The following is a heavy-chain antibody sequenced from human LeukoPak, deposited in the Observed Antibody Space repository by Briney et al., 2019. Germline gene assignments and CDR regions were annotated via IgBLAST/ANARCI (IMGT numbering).Heavy chain of an antibody. D-gene: IGHD6-6*01. Sequence: SETLSLTCTVSGGSISSYYWSWIRQPPGKGLEWVGYIYYSGSANYNPSLKSRVTISVDTSKNQFSLKLSSVTAADTAVYYGARRIIAARHFDYWGQGTLVTVSS. CDR3: ARRIIAARHFDY. CDR1: GGSISSYY. J-gene: IGHJ4*02. CDR2: IYYSGSA. V-gene: IGHV4-59*12.